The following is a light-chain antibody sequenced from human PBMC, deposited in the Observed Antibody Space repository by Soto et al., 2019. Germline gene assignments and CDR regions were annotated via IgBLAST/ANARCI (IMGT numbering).Light chain of an antibody. Sequence: QSALTQPPSVSGSPGQSVTISCTGTSSDVGNYNRVSWYQQPPGTAPKLMIYGVTNRPSGVPDRFSGSKSGNTASLTISGLQAEDEADYYCSSYTSSSTLLFGGGTKLTVL. V-gene: IGLV2-18*02. CDR1: SSDVGNYNR. CDR2: GVT. CDR3: SSYTSSSTLL. J-gene: IGLJ2*01.